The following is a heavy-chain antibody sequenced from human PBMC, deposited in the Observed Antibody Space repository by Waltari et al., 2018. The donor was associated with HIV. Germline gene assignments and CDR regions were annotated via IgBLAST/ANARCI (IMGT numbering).Heavy chain of an antibody. Sequence: DVQLVESVGGSGQHGGSLTRACGGAGFTLSSHSMNWVRQAPGKGLEWVSYISTSRSSEYYADSVKGRFTISRDNAKNSLFLQMSSLRTEDTAVYYCARDYCSSSSCTVDYWGQGALVTVSS. CDR2: ISTSRSSE. J-gene: IGHJ4*02. V-gene: IGHV3-48*01. CDR1: GFTLSSHS. CDR3: ARDYCSSSSCTVDY. D-gene: IGHD2-2*01.